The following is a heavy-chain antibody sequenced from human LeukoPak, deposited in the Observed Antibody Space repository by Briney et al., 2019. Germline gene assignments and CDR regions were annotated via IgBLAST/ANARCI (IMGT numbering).Heavy chain of an antibody. Sequence: SETLSLTCTVSGGSISTYYWSWIRQPPGKGLAWIGYIYYSGSTNYNPSLKSRVTISVDTSKNQFSLKLNSVTAADTAVYYCARVSSSWYWFDPWGQGTLVTVSS. CDR1: GGSISTYY. CDR3: ARVSSSWYWFDP. CDR2: IYYSGST. V-gene: IGHV4-59*01. D-gene: IGHD6-13*01. J-gene: IGHJ5*02.